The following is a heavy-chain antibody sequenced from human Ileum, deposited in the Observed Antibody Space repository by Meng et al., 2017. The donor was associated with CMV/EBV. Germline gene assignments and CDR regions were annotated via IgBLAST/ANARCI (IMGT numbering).Heavy chain of an antibody. CDR2: ISGSGGST. D-gene: IGHD2-15*01. CDR1: GFTFSSYA. CDR3: AKEGSGPYHYYGMDV. J-gene: IGHJ6*02. Sequence: GESLKISCAASGFTFSSYAMSWVRQAPGKGLEWVSAISGSGGSTYYADSVKGRFTISRDNSKNTLYLQMNSLRAEDTAVYYCAKEGSGPYHYYGMDVWGQGTTVTVSS. V-gene: IGHV3-23*01.